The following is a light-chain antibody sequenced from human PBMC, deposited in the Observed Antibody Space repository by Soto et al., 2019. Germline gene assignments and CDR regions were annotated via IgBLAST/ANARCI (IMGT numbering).Light chain of an antibody. Sequence: DIVMTQSPDSLAVSLGERATINCKSSQSVLFSSNNKNYLAWYQQKPGQPPKLLIYWASTRESGVPDRFSGSGSGTDFTLTISSLQAADVAVYYCQQYYGPPWTFGQATKVDIK. CDR2: WAS. CDR1: QSVLFSSNNKNY. V-gene: IGKV4-1*01. CDR3: QQYYGPPWT. J-gene: IGKJ1*01.